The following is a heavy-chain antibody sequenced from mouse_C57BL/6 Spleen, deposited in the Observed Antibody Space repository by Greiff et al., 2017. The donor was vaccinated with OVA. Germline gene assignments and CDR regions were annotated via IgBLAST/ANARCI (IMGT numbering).Heavy chain of an antibody. CDR3: ASGAAQASCFDY. Sequence: QVQLKQPGAELVRPGASVKLSCKASGYTFTSYGMHWVKQRPGQGLEWIGMIHPNSGSTNYNEKFKGKATLTVDKSSSKAYMQLSSLTSEDSAVCYSASGAAQASCFDYWGQGTTLTVSS. D-gene: IGHD3-2*02. J-gene: IGHJ2*01. CDR1: GYTFTSYG. CDR2: IHPNSGST. V-gene: IGHV1-64*01.